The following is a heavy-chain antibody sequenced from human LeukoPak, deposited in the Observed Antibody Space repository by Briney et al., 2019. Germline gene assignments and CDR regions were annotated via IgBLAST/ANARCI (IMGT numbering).Heavy chain of an antibody. J-gene: IGHJ6*02. Sequence: SETLSLTCAVYGGSFSGYYWSWIRQPPGKGLEWIGEINHSGSTNYNPSLKSRVTISVDTSKNQFSLKLSSVTAADTAVYYCARHNYYGSGSYYVFPAPYYYGMDVWGQGTTVTVSS. CDR2: INHSGST. D-gene: IGHD3-10*01. CDR3: ARHNYYGSGSYYVFPAPYYYGMDV. CDR1: GGSFSGYY. V-gene: IGHV4-34*01.